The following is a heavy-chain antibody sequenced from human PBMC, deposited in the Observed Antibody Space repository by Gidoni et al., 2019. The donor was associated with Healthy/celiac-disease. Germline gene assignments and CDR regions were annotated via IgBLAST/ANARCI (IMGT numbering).Heavy chain of an antibody. CDR3: ARGWQWLPPLDY. V-gene: IGHV3-30-3*01. CDR2: ISYDGSNK. D-gene: IGHD6-19*01. J-gene: IGHJ4*02. CDR1: GFTFSSYA. Sequence: QVQLVESGGGVVQPGRSLRLFCAASGFTFSSYAMHWVRQAPGQGLEWVAVISYDGSNKYYADSVKCRFTISRDNSKNTLYLQMNSLRAEDTAVYYCARGWQWLPPLDYWGQGTLVTVSS.